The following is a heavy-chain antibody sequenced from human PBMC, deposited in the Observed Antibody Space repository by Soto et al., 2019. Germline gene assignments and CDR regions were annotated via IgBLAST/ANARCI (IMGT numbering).Heavy chain of an antibody. D-gene: IGHD2-2*01. CDR2: IYYSGST. V-gene: IGHV4-39*01. Sequence: QLQLQESGPGLVKPSETLSLTCTVSGGSISSSSYYWGWIRQPPGKGLEWIGSIYYSGSTYYNPSLKSRVTISVDTSKDQFSLKLSSVTAADTAVYYCARRPEDIVVARWGNWFDPWGQGTLVTVSS. CDR1: GGSISSSSYY. CDR3: ARRPEDIVVARWGNWFDP. J-gene: IGHJ5*02.